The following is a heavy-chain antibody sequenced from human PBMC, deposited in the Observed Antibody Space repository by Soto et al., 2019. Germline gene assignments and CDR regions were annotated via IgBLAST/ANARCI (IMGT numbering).Heavy chain of an antibody. D-gene: IGHD2-21*02. V-gene: IGHV2-5*02. J-gene: IGHJ4*02. CDR2: IYWDDDK. CDR1: GFSLYTGGVG. CDR3: THTDSRTSLAMDY. Sequence: QITLKESGPTLVKPTQTLTLTCTFSGFSLYTGGVGVAWIRQPPGKALEWLALIYWDDDKRYSPSLNNRLTITKDTSKRQVVLSMTDMDPVDTATYFCTHTDSRTSLAMDYWGQGTLVTVSS.